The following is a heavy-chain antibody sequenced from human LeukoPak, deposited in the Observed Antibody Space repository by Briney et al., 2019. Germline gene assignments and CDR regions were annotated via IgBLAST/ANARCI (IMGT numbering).Heavy chain of an antibody. Sequence: PSETLSLTCTVSGGSISSYYWSWIRQPPGKGLEWIGYIYYSGSTNYNPSLKSRVTISVDTSKNQFSLKLSSVTAADTAVYYCARVGDTIFGVVIPSYYYYYMDVWGKGTTVTVSS. D-gene: IGHD3-3*01. V-gene: IGHV4-59*01. CDR2: IYYSGST. CDR3: ARVGDTIFGVVIPSYYYYYMDV. CDR1: GGSISSYY. J-gene: IGHJ6*03.